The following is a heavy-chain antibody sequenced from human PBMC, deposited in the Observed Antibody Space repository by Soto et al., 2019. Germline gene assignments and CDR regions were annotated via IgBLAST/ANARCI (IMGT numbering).Heavy chain of an antibody. J-gene: IGHJ6*02. V-gene: IGHV4-59*01. D-gene: IGHD3-22*01. CDR1: GGSISSYY. CDR2: IYYSGST. CDR3: ASILWDYYDSSGPPALYGMDV. Sequence: TSETLSLTGTVSGGSISSYYWSWIRQPPGKGLEWIGYIYYSGSTNYNPSLKSRVTISVDTSKNQFSLKLSSVTAADTAVYYCASILWDYYDSSGPPALYGMDVWGQGTTVTVSS.